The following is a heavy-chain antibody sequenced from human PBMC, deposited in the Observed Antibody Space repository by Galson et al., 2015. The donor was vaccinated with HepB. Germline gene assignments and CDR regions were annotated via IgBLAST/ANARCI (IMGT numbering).Heavy chain of an antibody. CDR2: ISGGGGST. V-gene: IGHV3-23*01. D-gene: IGHD3-10*01. Sequence: SLRLSCAASGFTFSSYAMSWVRQAPGKGLEWVSGISGGGGSTYYADSVKGRFTISRDNSKNTLYLQMSSLRAEDTAVYYCAKGKGSYLGCDYWGQGTLVTVSS. CDR3: AKGKGSYLGCDY. CDR1: GFTFSSYA. J-gene: IGHJ4*02.